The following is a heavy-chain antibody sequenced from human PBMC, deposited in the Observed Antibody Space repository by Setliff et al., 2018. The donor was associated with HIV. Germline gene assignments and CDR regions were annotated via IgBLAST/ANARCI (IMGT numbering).Heavy chain of an antibody. V-gene: IGHV4-39*01. Sequence: SETLSLTCTVSGDSTSSSSSCWGWIRQPPGKGLEWIGSIYYSGSTYYNPSLKSRVTISVDTSKNQFSLKLNSVTAADTAVYSCARTRGYTYGYIDSWAQGTLVTVS. CDR3: ARTRGYTYGYIDS. D-gene: IGHD5-18*01. CDR1: GDSTSSSSSC. CDR2: IYYSGST. J-gene: IGHJ4*02.